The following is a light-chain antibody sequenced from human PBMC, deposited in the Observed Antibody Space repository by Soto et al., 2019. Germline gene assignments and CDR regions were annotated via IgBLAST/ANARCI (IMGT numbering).Light chain of an antibody. J-gene: IGLJ1*01. CDR2: EVS. CDR3: SSYAGIDNYV. CDR1: SSDVGGYNY. Sequence: QSALTQLPSASGSPGQSVTISCTGTSSDVGGYNYVSWYQQYPGKAPKLIIYEVSKRPSGVPDRFSGSKSGNTASLTVSGLQAEDEADYYCSSYAGIDNYVFGTGTKLTVL. V-gene: IGLV2-8*01.